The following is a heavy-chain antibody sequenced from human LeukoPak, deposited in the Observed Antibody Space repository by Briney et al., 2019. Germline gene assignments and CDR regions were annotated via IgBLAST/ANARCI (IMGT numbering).Heavy chain of an antibody. CDR3: VRDRVGPDY. D-gene: IGHD1-26*01. V-gene: IGHV3-74*03. J-gene: IGHJ4*02. CDR2: ITDDATT. CDR1: GFTFSSAW. Sequence: GGSLKLSCAASGFTFSSAWMHWVRQAPGTGLVWVSRITDDATTTYADSVRGRFTISRDNAKNILYLQMNSLGAEDTAVYYCVRDRVGPDYWGQGTLVTVSS.